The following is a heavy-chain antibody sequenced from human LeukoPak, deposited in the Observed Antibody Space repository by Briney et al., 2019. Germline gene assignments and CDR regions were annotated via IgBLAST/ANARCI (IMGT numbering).Heavy chain of an antibody. CDR2: IWYDGSNK. V-gene: IGHV3-33*01. J-gene: IGHJ1*01. CDR1: GFTFSSYG. D-gene: IGHD6-19*01. Sequence: GGSLRLSCAASGFTFSSYGMHWVRQAPGKGLEWVAVIWYDGSNKYYADSVEGRFTISRDNSKNTLYLQMNSLRAEDTAAYYCARSYSSGWYGGAEYFQHWGQGTLVTVSS. CDR3: ARSYSSGWYGGAEYFQH.